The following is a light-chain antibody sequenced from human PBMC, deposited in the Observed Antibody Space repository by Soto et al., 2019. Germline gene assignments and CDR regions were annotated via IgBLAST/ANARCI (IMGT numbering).Light chain of an antibody. V-gene: IGKV3D-20*01. CDR2: DAS. CDR3: QQYGGSPFT. CDR1: QSVSSSY. J-gene: IGKJ3*01. Sequence: EIVLTQSPGPLSLSPGERATLSCRASQSVSSSYVAWYQQKPGLAPRLLIYDASSRATGIPDRFSGSGSGTDFTLTISRLEPEDFAVYYCQQYGGSPFTFGPGTKVDIK.